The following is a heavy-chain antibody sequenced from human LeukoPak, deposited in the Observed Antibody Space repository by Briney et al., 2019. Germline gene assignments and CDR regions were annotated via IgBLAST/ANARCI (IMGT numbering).Heavy chain of an antibody. D-gene: IGHD6-13*01. J-gene: IGHJ4*02. CDR3: AKDLAAPYGGVDY. V-gene: IGHV3-9*01. Sequence: PGGSLRLSCAASGFTFDDYAMQWVRQAPGKGLEWVSGISWNSGSIGYADSVKGRFTISRDNAKNSLYLQMNSLRAEDTALYYCAKDLAAPYGGVDYWGQGTLVTVSS. CDR2: ISWNSGSI. CDR1: GFTFDDYA.